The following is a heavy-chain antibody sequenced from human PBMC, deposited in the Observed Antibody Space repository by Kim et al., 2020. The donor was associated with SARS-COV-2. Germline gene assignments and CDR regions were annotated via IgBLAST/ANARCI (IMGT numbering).Heavy chain of an antibody. CDR2: TCGDNRD. Sequence: TCGDNRDHYADSVKGRFTISRDNSKNTVYLQMNSLTVDDTATYYCVRYEHWSQGALVTVSS. D-gene: IGHD3-16*01. V-gene: IGHV3-53*01. J-gene: IGHJ1*01. CDR3: VRYEH.